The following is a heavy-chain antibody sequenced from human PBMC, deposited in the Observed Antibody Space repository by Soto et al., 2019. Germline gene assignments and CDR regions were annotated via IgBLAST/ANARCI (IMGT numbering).Heavy chain of an antibody. V-gene: IGHV4-30-4*01. CDR1: GGSISSGDYY. CDR2: IYYSGST. D-gene: IGHD3-10*01. Sequence: TLSLTCTVSGGSISSGDYYWSWIRQPPGKGLEWIGYIYYSGSTYYNPSLKSRVTISVDTSKNQFSLKLSSVTAADTAVYYCAREKILLWFGELSGHYGMDVWGQGTTVTVSS. CDR3: AREKILLWFGELSGHYGMDV. J-gene: IGHJ6*02.